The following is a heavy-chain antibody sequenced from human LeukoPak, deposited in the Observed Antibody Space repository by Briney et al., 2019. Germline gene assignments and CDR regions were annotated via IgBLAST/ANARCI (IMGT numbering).Heavy chain of an antibody. CDR2: INWNGGST. D-gene: IGHD3-10*01. V-gene: IGHV3-20*04. CDR1: GFPFDDYG. Sequence: GPLSLSCAASGFPFDDYGMSWVRQAPGKGREWVSGINWNGGSTGYADSVKGRFTISRDNSKNTLYLQMNSLRAEDTAVYYCAKDIYGSGILFGVDYWGQGTLVTVTS. CDR3: AKDIYGSGILFGVDY. J-gene: IGHJ4*02.